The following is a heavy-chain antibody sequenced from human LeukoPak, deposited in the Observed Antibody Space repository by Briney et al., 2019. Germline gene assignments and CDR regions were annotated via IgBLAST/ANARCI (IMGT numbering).Heavy chain of an antibody. CDR3: TRETSSRYFDY. J-gene: IGHJ4*02. V-gene: IGHV1-8*03. CDR2: MNPNSGRT. CDR1: GYTFTGYY. Sequence: ASVKVFCKASGYTFTGYYMHWVRQAPGQGLEWMGWMNPNSGRTGYAQNFQGRITITRNTSISTAYMELSSLRSEDTAVYYCTRETSSRYFDYWGQGTLVTVSS.